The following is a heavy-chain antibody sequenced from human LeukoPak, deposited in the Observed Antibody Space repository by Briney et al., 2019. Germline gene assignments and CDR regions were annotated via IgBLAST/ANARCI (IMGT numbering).Heavy chain of an antibody. CDR2: IKQDGSQK. CDR3: AKDFYGPDY. V-gene: IGHV3-7*05. D-gene: IGHD3-10*01. Sequence: GGSLRLSCAASGFTFSKNWMSWVRQAPGKGPEWVANIKQDGSQKYYVDSVKGRFTISRDNAKMSLYLQMNSLRAEDTAMYYCAKDFYGPDYWGQGALVTVSS. CDR1: GFTFSKNW. J-gene: IGHJ4*02.